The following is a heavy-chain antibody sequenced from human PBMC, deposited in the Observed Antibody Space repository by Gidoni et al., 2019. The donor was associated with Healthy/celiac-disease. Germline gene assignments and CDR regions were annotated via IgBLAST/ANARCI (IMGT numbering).Heavy chain of an antibody. CDR1: GFTFSNAW. D-gene: IGHD3-16*01. CDR3: TTDQGDYYYYNYMYV. V-gene: IGHV3-15*01. J-gene: IGHJ6*03. CDR2: IKSKTDGGTT. Sequence: SCAAPGFTFSNAWMSWVRQAPGKGLEWVGRIKSKTDGGTTDYAAPVKGRFTISRDDSKNTLYLQMNSLKTEDTAVYYCTTDQGDYYYYNYMYVWGKGTTVTVSS.